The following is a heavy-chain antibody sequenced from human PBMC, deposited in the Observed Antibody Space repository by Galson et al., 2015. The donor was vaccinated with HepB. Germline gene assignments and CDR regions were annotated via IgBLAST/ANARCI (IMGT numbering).Heavy chain of an antibody. V-gene: IGHV1-3*01. J-gene: IGHJ4*02. CDR3: ARDLSMVRGVDY. CDR2: INAGNGNT. Sequence: SVKVSCKASGYTFTSYAMHWVRQAPGQRLEWMGWINAGNGNTKYSQKFQGRVTITRDTSASTAYMELSSLRSEDTAVYYCARDLSMVRGVDYWGQGTLVTVSS. CDR1: GYTFTSYA. D-gene: IGHD3-10*01.